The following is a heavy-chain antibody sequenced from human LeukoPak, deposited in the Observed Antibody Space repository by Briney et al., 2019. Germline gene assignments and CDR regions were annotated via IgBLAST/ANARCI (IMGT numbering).Heavy chain of an antibody. V-gene: IGHV4-39*01. CDR2: IYYSGST. D-gene: IGHD6-13*01. CDR1: GGSISSSSYY. CDR3: ARISALAAVDTDY. J-gene: IGHJ4*02. Sequence: SETLSLTCSVSGGSISSSSYYWGWIRQPPGKGLEWIGSIYYSGSTYYNPSLKSRVTMSLDTSKNQFSLKLSSVTAADTAVYYCARISALAAVDTDYWGQGTLVTVSS.